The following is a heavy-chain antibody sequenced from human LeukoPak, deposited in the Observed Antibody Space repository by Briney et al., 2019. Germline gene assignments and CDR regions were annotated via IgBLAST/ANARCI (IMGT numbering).Heavy chain of an antibody. V-gene: IGHV5-51*01. J-gene: IGHJ6*02. Sequence: GESLKISCKGSGYRFTSYWIGWVRQMPGRGLEWMGIIYPGDSDTRYSPSFQGQVTISADKSRSTAYLRWSSLKASDTAMYYCARQLEENTMVRGVIFYGIDVWGQGTTVTVSS. D-gene: IGHD3-10*01. CDR1: GYRFTSYW. CDR2: IYPGDSDT. CDR3: ARQLEENTMVRGVIFYGIDV.